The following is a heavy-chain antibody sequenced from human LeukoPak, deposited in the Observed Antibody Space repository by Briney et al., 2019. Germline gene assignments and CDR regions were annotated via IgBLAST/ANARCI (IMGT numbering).Heavy chain of an antibody. J-gene: IGHJ4*02. D-gene: IGHD3-22*01. CDR3: ARGDSSGYYYTTLPYYFDY. CDR2: TYYRSKWYN. Sequence: SQTLSLTCAISGDSVSSNSAAWNWIRQSPSRGLEWLGRTYYRSKWYNDYAVSVKSRITINPDTSKNQFSLQLNSVTPEDTAVYYCARGDSSGYYYTTLPYYFDYWGQGTLVTVSS. V-gene: IGHV6-1*01. CDR1: GDSVSSNSAA.